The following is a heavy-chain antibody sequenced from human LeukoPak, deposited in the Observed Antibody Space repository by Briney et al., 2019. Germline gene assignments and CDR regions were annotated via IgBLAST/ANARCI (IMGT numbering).Heavy chain of an antibody. J-gene: IGHJ4*02. D-gene: IGHD3-22*01. CDR2: ISNSGGST. CDR3: AREGSSGYYPS. V-gene: IGHV3-23*01. Sequence: PGGSLRLSCSASGFTFSSYGMSWVRQAPGKGLEWVSGISNSGGSTNYADSVKGRFTISRDNSKNTLYLQMNSLRAEDTAVYYCAREGSSGYYPSWGQGILVTVSS. CDR1: GFTFSSYG.